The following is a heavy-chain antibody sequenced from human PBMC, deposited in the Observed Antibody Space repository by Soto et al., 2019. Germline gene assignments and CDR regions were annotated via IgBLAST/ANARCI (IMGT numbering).Heavy chain of an antibody. CDR2: ISYDGSNK. D-gene: IGHD6-13*01. Sequence: GGSLRLSCAASGSTFSSYGMHWVRQAPGKGLEWVAVISYDGSNKYYADSVKGRFTISRDNSKNTLYLQMNSLRAEDTAVYYCATSSTYSSSGDFDYWGQGTLVTVSS. CDR1: GSTFSSYG. V-gene: IGHV3-30*03. CDR3: ATSSTYSSSGDFDY. J-gene: IGHJ4*02.